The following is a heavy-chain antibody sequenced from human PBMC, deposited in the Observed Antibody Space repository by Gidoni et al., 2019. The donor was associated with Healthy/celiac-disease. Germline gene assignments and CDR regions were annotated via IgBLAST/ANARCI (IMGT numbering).Heavy chain of an antibody. CDR3: AREDLQYYYDSSGYYHESNAFDI. CDR2: LIPILGIA. CDR1: GGACSSYA. V-gene: IGHV1-69*09. J-gene: IGHJ3*02. D-gene: IGHD3-22*01. Sequence: QVQLVQSGAEVQKPGSSVKVSCKAAGGACSSYAISWVRQAPGQGLEWMGRLIPILGIANYAYKFQGSVTITADKSTSTAYMELSSLRSEDTAVYYCAREDLQYYYDSSGYYHESNAFDIWGQGTVVTVSS.